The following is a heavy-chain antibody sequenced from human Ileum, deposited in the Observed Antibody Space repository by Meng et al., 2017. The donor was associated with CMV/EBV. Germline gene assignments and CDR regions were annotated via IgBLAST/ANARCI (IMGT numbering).Heavy chain of an antibody. CDR2: IYYSGSP. Sequence: QVQLHASRPGLVKPSQTLSLTCTVSGGSITSGNYYWSWIRQPPGRGLEWIGYIYYSGSPYYKPSLKSRVTISLDTSKNQFSLNLRSVTATDSAVYYCVRQVVAASFDYWGQGALVTVSS. V-gene: IGHV4-30-4*08. J-gene: IGHJ4*02. CDR1: GGSITSGNYY. CDR3: VRQVVAASFDY. D-gene: IGHD2-15*01.